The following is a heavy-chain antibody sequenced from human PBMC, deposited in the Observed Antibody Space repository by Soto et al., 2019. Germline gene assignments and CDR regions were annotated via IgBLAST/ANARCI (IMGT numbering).Heavy chain of an antibody. CDR2: IYYSGST. CDR1: GGSISSSSYY. Sequence: SETLSLTCTVSGGSISSSSYYWGWIRQPPGKGLEWIGSIYYSGSTYYNPSLKSRVTISVDTSKNQFSLKLSSVTAADTAVYYCARKDSGYDDPLDYWGQGTLVTVSS. CDR3: ARKDSGYDDPLDY. V-gene: IGHV4-39*01. D-gene: IGHD5-12*01. J-gene: IGHJ4*02.